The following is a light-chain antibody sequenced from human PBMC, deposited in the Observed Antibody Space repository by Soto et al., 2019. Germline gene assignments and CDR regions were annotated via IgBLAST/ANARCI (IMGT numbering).Light chain of an antibody. J-gene: IGKJ1*01. CDR1: QTISTS. V-gene: IGKV1-39*01. CDR3: LQSFAPPWT. Sequence: DIQMTQSPSSLSASVGDRVTITCRASQTISTSLSWYQQKPGKAPKFLIYDASSLQSGVPLRFSGSGSGTEFTLTTRGLQPEDFATYYCLQSFAPPWTFGQGTRVDIK. CDR2: DAS.